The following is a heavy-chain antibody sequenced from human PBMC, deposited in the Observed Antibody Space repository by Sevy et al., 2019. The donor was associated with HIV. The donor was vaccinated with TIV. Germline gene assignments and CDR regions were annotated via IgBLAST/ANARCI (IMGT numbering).Heavy chain of an antibody. CDR3: AREWGSGSSSSGTKLYGVDV. CDR2: IIPIFGTA. CDR1: GGTFSSYA. V-gene: IGHV1-69*13. J-gene: IGHJ6*02. Sequence: ASVKVSCKASGGTFSSYAISWVRQAPGQGLEWMGGIIPIFGTANYAQKFQGRVTITADESTSTAYMELSSLRSEDTAVYYCAREWGSGSSSSGTKLYGVDVWGQGTTVTVSS. D-gene: IGHD6-6*01.